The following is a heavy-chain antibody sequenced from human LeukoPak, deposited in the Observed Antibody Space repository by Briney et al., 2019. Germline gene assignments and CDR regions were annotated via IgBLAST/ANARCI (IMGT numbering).Heavy chain of an antibody. CDR2: IRYDGSNK. CDR3: AKDSHYYGSGSYQFVY. J-gene: IGHJ4*02. CDR1: GFTFSSYG. Sequence: PGGSLRLSCAASGFTFSSYGMHWVRQAPGKGLEWVAFIRYDGSNKYYADSVKGRFTISRDNSKNTLYLQMNSLRAEDTAVYYCAKDSHYYGSGSYQFVYWGQGTLVTVS. V-gene: IGHV3-30*02. D-gene: IGHD3-10*01.